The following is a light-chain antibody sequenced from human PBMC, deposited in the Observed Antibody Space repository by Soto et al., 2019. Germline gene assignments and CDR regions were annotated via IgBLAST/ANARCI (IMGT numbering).Light chain of an antibody. CDR1: TSDVGGYEY. V-gene: IGLV2-14*01. CDR2: EVS. CDR3: SSYAGNNNVV. Sequence: QSALTQPASVSGSPGQSITISCTGTTSDVGGYEYVSWYQQHPGKAPKVIIYEVSNRPSGVSFRFSASKSGNTASLTVSGLQAEDEADYYCSSYAGNNNVVFGGGTKLTVL. J-gene: IGLJ2*01.